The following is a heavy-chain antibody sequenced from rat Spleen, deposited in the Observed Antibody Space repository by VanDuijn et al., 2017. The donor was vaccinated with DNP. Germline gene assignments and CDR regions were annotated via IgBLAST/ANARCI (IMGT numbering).Heavy chain of an antibody. Sequence: EVQLVESGGDLVQPGRSLKLSCVASGFTFNNYWMTWIRQVPGKGLEWVASITSSGGSTYYPDSVKGRFTISRDNAKNTLYLQMNSLRSEDTATYYCARDNNYDWYFDFWGPGTMVTVSS. CDR3: ARDNNYDWYFDF. D-gene: IGHD1-10*01. V-gene: IGHV5-31*01. CDR1: GFTFNNYW. J-gene: IGHJ1*01. CDR2: ITSSGGST.